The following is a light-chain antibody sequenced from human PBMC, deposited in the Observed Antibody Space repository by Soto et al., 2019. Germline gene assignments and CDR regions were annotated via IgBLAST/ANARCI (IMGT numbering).Light chain of an antibody. V-gene: IGKV3-15*01. J-gene: IGKJ1*01. Sequence: EIVMTQSPATLSVSPGERVTLSCRASQSVSISLAWYQQKPGQAPRLLIYGASTRATGIPARFSGGGSGTEFALTISSLQSEDFALYYCQHYNAWPPRWTVGQGNRV. CDR3: QHYNAWPPRWT. CDR2: GAS. CDR1: QSVSIS.